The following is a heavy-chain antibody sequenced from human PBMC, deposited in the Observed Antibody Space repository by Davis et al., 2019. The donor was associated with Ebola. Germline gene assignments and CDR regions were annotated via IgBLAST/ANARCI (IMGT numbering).Heavy chain of an antibody. V-gene: IGHV3-21*01. D-gene: IGHD2-21*02. Sequence: GESLKISCSASGFIFSTYVMSWVRQAPGKGLEWVSSISSSSSYIYYADSVKGRFTISRDNAKNSLYLQMNSLRAEDTAVYYCAKDTANIWFDIWGQGTMVTVSS. J-gene: IGHJ3*02. CDR1: GFIFSTYV. CDR2: ISSSSSYI. CDR3: AKDTANIWFDI.